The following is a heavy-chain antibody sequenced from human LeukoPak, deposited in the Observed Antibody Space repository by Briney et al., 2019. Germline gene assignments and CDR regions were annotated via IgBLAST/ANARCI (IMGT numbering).Heavy chain of an antibody. D-gene: IGHD1-7*01. CDR1: GFTFSSYA. CDR3: TREGLGTTFSAWFDP. CDR2: ISYDGSNK. V-gene: IGHV3-30*04. Sequence: PGGSLRLSCAASGFTFSSYAMHWVRQAPGKGLEWVAVISYDGSNKYYADSVKGRFTISRDNSKNTLYLQMNSLGAEDTAVYYCTREGLGTTFSAWFDPWGQGTLVFVSS. J-gene: IGHJ5*02.